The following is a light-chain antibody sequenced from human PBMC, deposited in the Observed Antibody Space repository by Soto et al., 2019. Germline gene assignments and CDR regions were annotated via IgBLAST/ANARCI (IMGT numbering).Light chain of an antibody. CDR3: QHYNNWLGT. Sequence: ETVLTQSPGTLSLSPGERATLSCRASQSVSSSYLAWYQQKPGQAPRLLIYGASTRATGIPARFSGSGSGTEFFLNISSLQSEDSAIYYCQHYNNWLGTFGGGTKVDI. CDR2: GAS. J-gene: IGKJ4*01. CDR1: QSVSSSY. V-gene: IGKV3-15*01.